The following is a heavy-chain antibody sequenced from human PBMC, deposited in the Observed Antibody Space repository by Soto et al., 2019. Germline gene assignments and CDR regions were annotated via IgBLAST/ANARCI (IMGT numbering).Heavy chain of an antibody. J-gene: IGHJ3*02. CDR3: VREGRSSTSCNTGCAFDI. D-gene: IGHD2-2*02. V-gene: IGHV3-11*01. CDR1: GFTSWDYH. Sequence: QVQLVESGGGLVRPGGSLRLSCAASGFTSWDYHMSWIRQAPGKGLEWVSYISRSGSPIYYADSVKGRFTISRDNAENSLYLQMNSLRAEDTAVYYCVREGRSSTSCNTGCAFDIWGQGTMVNVST. CDR2: ISRSGSPI.